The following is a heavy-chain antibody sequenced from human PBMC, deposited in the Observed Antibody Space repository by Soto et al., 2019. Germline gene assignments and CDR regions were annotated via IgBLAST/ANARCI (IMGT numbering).Heavy chain of an antibody. CDR1: GGSISSGDYY. J-gene: IGHJ5*02. D-gene: IGHD1-26*01. Sequence: PSETLSLTCTVSGGSISSGDYYWSWIRQPPGKGLEWIGYIYYSGSTYYNPSLKGRVTISVDTSKNQFSLKLSSVTAADTAVYYCARVTSEWVWFDPWGQGTLVTVSS. CDR2: IYYSGST. CDR3: ARVTSEWVWFDP. V-gene: IGHV4-30-4*01.